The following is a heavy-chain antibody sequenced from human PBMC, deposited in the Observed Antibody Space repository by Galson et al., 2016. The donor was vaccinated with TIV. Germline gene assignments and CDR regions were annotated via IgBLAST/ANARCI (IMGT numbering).Heavy chain of an antibody. D-gene: IGHD6-19*01. CDR2: INPNTGGT. J-gene: IGHJ4*02. CDR3: ARDDGYISCSDY. CDR1: GYTFSDYY. Sequence: SVKVSCKASGYTFSDYYMHWVRQAPGQGLEWMGWINPNTGGTNYAQKFQGWVSMTRDTSINTAYMELSRLKSDDTAVYYCARDDGYISCSDYWGQGTQVTVSS. V-gene: IGHV1-2*04.